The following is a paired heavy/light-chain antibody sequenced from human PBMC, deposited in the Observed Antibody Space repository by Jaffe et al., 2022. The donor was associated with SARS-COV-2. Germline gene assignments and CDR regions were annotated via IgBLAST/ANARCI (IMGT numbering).Light chain of an antibody. CDR2: EVT. Sequence: QSALTQPPSASGSAGQSVTISCTGTSSDVGGYDLVSWYQQHPGKAPKLIIYEVTKRPSGVPDRFSGSKSGNTASLTVSGLQAEDEADYYCSSFVGRNNWVFGTGTRVTVL. J-gene: IGLJ1*01. CDR3: SSFVGRNNWV. V-gene: IGLV2-8*01. CDR1: SSDVGGYDL.
Heavy chain of an antibody. D-gene: IGHD6-13*01. Sequence: QEQLVESGGGVVQPGQSLRLSCVASGFRFSDHNMHWVRQAPGQGPQWLTFTWSDGSRTYYADYVTARFTVVRDNSKNTISLQMDSLRVEDTAVYYCVRDGQQLMPFSLDVWGHGTMVTVSS. CDR1: GFRFSDHN. V-gene: IGHV3-33*01. CDR3: VRDGQQLMPFSLDV. CDR2: TWSDGSRT. J-gene: IGHJ3*01.